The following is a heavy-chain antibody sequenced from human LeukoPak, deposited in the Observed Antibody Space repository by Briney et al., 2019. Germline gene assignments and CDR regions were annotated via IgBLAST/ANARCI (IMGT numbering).Heavy chain of an antibody. CDR1: GGSISSSSYY. CDR2: IYYSGST. V-gene: IGHV4-39*01. D-gene: IGHD3-10*01. Sequence: NASETLSLTCTVSGGSISSSSYYWGWIRQPPGKGLEWIGSIYYSGSTYYNPSLKSRVTISVDTSKNQFSLKLSSVTAADTAVYYCAARGSYGSGRNWFDPWGQGTLVTVSS. J-gene: IGHJ5*02. CDR3: AARGSYGSGRNWFDP.